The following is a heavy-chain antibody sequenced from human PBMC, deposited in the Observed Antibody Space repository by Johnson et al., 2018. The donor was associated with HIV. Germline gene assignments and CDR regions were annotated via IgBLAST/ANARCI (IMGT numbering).Heavy chain of an antibody. CDR1: GFTFSSYG. J-gene: IGHJ3*02. CDR3: ARAPGYPDAFDI. V-gene: IGHV3-30*02. Sequence: QVQLVESGGGVVQPGGSLRLSCAASGFTFSSYGMHWVRQAPGKGLEWVAFIQYDGSNKYYADSVKGRFTISRDNAKNSLYLQMNSLRAEDTALYYCARAPGYPDAFDIWGQGTMVTVSS. D-gene: IGHD5-12*01. CDR2: IQYDGSNK.